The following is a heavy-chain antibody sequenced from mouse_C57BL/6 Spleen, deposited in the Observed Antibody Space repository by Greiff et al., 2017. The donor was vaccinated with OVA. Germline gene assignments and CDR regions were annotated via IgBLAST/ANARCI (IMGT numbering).Heavy chain of an antibody. V-gene: IGHV2-2*01. Sequence: QPKQSGPGLVQPSQSLSIPCTVSGFPLTSYGVHWVRQSPGKGLEWLGVIWSGGSTDYNAAFISRLSISKDNSKSQVFFKMNSLQADDTAIYYCARNDYYGSSFFDYWGQGTTLTVSS. D-gene: IGHD1-1*01. J-gene: IGHJ2*01. CDR2: IWSGGST. CDR1: GFPLTSYG. CDR3: ARNDYYGSSFFDY.